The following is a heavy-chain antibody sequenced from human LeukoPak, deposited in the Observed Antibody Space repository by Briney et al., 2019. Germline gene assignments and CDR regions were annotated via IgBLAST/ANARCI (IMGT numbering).Heavy chain of an antibody. Sequence: GGSLRLSCAASGFTFSSYSMNWVRQAPGKGLEWVSSISSSSSYINYADSVKGRFTISRDNAKNSLYLQMSSLRAEDTAVYYCVKEGERYCSGGSCYSGAFDIWGQGTMVTVSS. CDR1: GFTFSSYS. CDR2: ISSSSSYI. J-gene: IGHJ3*02. D-gene: IGHD2-15*01. CDR3: VKEGERYCSGGSCYSGAFDI. V-gene: IGHV3-21*01.